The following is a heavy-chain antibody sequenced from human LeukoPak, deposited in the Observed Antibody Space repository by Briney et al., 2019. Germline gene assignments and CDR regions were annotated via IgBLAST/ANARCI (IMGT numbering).Heavy chain of an antibody. V-gene: IGHV3-30*02. CDR2: IRYDGSNK. CDR3: AKARAVAGPIDY. D-gene: IGHD6-19*01. CDR1: GFTLSSYG. J-gene: IGHJ4*02. Sequence: GGSLRLSCAASGFTLSSYGMHWVRQAPGKGLEWVTFIRYDGSNKYYADSVRGRFTISRDNSKNTLFLLMNSLRPEDTAVYYCAKARAVAGPIDYWGQGTLVTVSS.